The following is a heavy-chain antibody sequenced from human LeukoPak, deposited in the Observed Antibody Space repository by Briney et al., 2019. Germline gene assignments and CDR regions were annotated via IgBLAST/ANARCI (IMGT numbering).Heavy chain of an antibody. J-gene: IGHJ6*03. CDR2: IYYSGST. CDR1: GGSISSYY. Sequence: PSETLSLTCTVSGGSISSYYWSWIRQPPGKGLEWIGYIYYSGSTNYNPSLKSRVTISVDTSKNQFSLKLSSVTAADTAVYYCARERAYYYYYMDVWGKGTTVTVSS. CDR3: ARERAYYYYYMDV. V-gene: IGHV4-59*01.